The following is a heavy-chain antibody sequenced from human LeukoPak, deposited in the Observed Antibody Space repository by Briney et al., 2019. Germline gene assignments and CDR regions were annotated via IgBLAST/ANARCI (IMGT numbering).Heavy chain of an antibody. Sequence: PGRSLRLSCAASGFTFSSYAMHWVRQAPGKGLEWVAVISYDGSNKYYADSVKGRFTISRDNSKNTLYLQMNSLRAEDTAVYYCAKVYYGSGSYNYWGQGTLVTVSS. CDR3: AKVYYGSGSYNY. CDR1: GFTFSSYA. V-gene: IGHV3-30*04. D-gene: IGHD3-10*01. CDR2: ISYDGSNK. J-gene: IGHJ4*02.